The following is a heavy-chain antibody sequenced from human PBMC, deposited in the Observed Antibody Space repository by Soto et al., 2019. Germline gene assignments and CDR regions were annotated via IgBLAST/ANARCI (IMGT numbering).Heavy chain of an antibody. CDR3: AKVKYYD. J-gene: IGHJ4*02. CDR2: ISGSDGST. D-gene: IGHD3-22*01. Sequence: EVQLLESGGGLVQPGGSLRLSCAASGFTLSNYGMNWVRQAPGKGLEWVSGISGSDGSTYYADSVKGQFTISRDNSKNTLYLQMNTQRAEDTAVYYCAKVKYYDWGQGTLVTVSS. V-gene: IGHV3-23*01. CDR1: GFTLSNYG.